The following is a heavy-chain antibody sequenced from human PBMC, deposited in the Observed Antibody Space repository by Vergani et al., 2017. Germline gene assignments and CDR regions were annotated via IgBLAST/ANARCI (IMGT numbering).Heavy chain of an antibody. J-gene: IGHJ6*02. Sequence: QVQLVESGGGVVQPGRSLRLSCAASGFTFSSYGMHWVRQAPGKGLEWVAVIWYDGSNKYYAASVQGRFTISRDNSKNTLYLQMNSLRAEDTAVYYCAREELGGYYYGMDVWGQGTTVTVSS. D-gene: IGHD7-27*01. CDR1: GFTFSSYG. CDR2: IWYDGSNK. CDR3: AREELGGYYYGMDV. V-gene: IGHV3-33*01.